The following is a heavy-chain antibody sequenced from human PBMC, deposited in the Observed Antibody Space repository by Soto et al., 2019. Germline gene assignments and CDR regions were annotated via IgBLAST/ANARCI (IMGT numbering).Heavy chain of an antibody. V-gene: IGHV3-11*01. D-gene: IGHD3-10*01. CDR1: GFTFSDQY. CDR3: ASDPYYYASGF. J-gene: IGHJ4*02. CDR2: ISGDATIT. Sequence: QVQLVESGGGLVEPGGSLRLSCAASGFTFSDQYMTWIRQAPGKGLEWVSKISGDATITYYADSVKGRFTVSRDNAKKSLYLQMNSLRADDTAVYYCASDPYYYASGFWGQGTLVTVSS.